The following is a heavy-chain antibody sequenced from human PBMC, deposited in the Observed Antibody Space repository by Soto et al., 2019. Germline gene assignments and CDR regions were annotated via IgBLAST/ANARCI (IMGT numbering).Heavy chain of an antibody. Sequence: QVTLKESGPVLVKPTETLTLTCTVSGFSLSNARMGVSWIRQPPGKALEWLAHIFSNDEKSYSTSLKSRLTVSKHTSKGQVVLTRTNMDPVDTATYYCARMARIAAARTLWFDPWGQGTLVTVSS. CDR3: ARMARIAAARTLWFDP. CDR2: IFSNDEK. CDR1: GFSLSNARMG. D-gene: IGHD6-13*01. J-gene: IGHJ5*02. V-gene: IGHV2-26*01.